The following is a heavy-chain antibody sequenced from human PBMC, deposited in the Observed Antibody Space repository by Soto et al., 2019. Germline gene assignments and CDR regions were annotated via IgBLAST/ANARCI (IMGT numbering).Heavy chain of an antibody. J-gene: IGHJ6*02. Sequence: GASVKVSCKASGYTFTSYGISWVRQAPGQGLEWMGWISAYNGNTNYAQKLQGRVTMTTDTSTSTAYMELRRLRSDDTAVYYCARGEVGILNGYFADYYGMDVWGQGTTVTVSS. D-gene: IGHD3-9*01. CDR1: GYTFTSYG. CDR3: ARGEVGILNGYFADYYGMDV. V-gene: IGHV1-18*01. CDR2: ISAYNGNT.